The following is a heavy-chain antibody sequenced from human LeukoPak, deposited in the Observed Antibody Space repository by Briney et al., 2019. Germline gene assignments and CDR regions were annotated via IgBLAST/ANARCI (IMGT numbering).Heavy chain of an antibody. CDR3: ARGVVVTAGRNWFDP. D-gene: IGHD2-21*02. V-gene: IGHV1-8*01. J-gene: IGHJ5*02. CDR1: GYTFTSYD. CDR2: MNPNSGNT. Sequence: ASVKVSCKASGYTFTSYDINWVRQATGQGLEWMGWMNPNSGNTGYAQKFQGRVTMTRNTSISTAYMELSSLRSEDTAVYYCARGVVVTAGRNWFDPWGQGTLVTVSS.